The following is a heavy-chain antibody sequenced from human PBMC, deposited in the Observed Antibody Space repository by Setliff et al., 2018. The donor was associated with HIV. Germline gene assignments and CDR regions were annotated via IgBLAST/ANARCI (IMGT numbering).Heavy chain of an antibody. J-gene: IGHJ4*02. V-gene: IGHV4-59*01. D-gene: IGHD5-18*01. Sequence: SDTLSLTCTVSGGSISSYYWSWIRQPPGKGLEWIGYIYYSGSTNYNPSLKSRVTISVDTSKNQFSLKLSSVTAADTAVYYCARTGIQLWSYYYFDYWGQGTLVTVSS. CDR1: GGSISSYY. CDR2: IYYSGST. CDR3: ARTGIQLWSYYYFDY.